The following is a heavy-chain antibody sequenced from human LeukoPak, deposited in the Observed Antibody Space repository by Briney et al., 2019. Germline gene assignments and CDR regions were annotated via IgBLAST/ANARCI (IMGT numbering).Heavy chain of an antibody. Sequence: SETLSLTCAVSGGHFSGYFWTWIRQPPGKGLEWIGEINHRGSTNYNPSLQSRVAISVDTSKNHFSLSLTSVTAADTAVYYCARDLGQYYDTSDNWFDPWGQGTLVTVSS. CDR2: INHRGST. CDR1: GGHFSGYF. D-gene: IGHD3-22*01. V-gene: IGHV4-34*01. J-gene: IGHJ5*02. CDR3: ARDLGQYYDTSDNWFDP.